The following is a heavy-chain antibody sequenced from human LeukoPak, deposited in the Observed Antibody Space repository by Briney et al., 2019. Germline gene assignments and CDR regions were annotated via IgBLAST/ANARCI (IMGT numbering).Heavy chain of an antibody. V-gene: IGHV1-8*01. CDR1: GYTFTSYD. D-gene: IGHD3-3*01. J-gene: IGHJ5*02. Sequence: EASVKVSCKGSGYTFTSYDMHGLGQASGQGVEWMGLMNPNSGNTGYAQTFQGRVTMTRNTSISTAYMELSSLRSEDTAVYYCARVYDFWFSFDPWGQGTLVTVSS. CDR3: ARVYDFWFSFDP. CDR2: MNPNSGNT.